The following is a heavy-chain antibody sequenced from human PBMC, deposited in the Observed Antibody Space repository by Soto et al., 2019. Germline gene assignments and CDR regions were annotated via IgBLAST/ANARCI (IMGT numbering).Heavy chain of an antibody. V-gene: IGHV3-33*01. CDR3: ARDPLVRGVIIPTTNWFDP. J-gene: IGHJ5*02. D-gene: IGHD3-10*01. CDR1: GFIFMIYD. CDR2: IWYDGSNK. Sequence: PWGSLRLSCATSGFIFMIYDIIFFRHSPFKWLEWVAVIWYDGSNKYYADSVKGRFTISRDNSKNTLYLQMNSLRAEDTAVYYCARDPLVRGVIIPTTNWFDPWGQGTLVTVSS.